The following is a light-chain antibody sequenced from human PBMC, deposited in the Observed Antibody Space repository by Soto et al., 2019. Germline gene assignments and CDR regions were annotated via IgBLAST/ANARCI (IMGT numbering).Light chain of an antibody. CDR2: GAS. CDR1: QSVSSSY. J-gene: IGKJ1*01. CDR3: QLRRT. Sequence: EIVMTQSPATLSVSPGERATLSCRASQSVSSSYLAWYQQKPGQAPRLLIYGASSRATGIPDRFSGSGSGTDFTPTISRLEPEDFAVYYCQLRRTFGQGTKVDIK. V-gene: IGKV3-20*01.